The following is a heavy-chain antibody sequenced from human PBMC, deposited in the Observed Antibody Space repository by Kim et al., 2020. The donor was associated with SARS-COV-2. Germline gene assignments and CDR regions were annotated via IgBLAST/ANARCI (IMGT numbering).Heavy chain of an antibody. D-gene: IGHD2-15*01. CDR3: AREVDCTGDSCYSFDY. Sequence: GGSLRLSCAASGFTFSTYGMHWVRQAPDKGLEWVALIWYDGSNKYYADSVKGRFTISRDNSKNTLYLQMHSLRAEDTAVYSCAREVDCTGDSCYSFDYWGQGTLVTVSS. CDR2: IWYDGSNK. CDR1: GFTFSTYG. V-gene: IGHV3-33*01. J-gene: IGHJ4*02.